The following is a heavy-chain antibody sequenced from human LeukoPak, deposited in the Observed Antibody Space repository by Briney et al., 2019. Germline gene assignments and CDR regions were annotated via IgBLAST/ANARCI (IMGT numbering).Heavy chain of an antibody. Sequence: SETLSLTCTVSGGSISSYYWSWIRQPPGKGLEWIGYIYYSGSTNYNPSLKSRVTISVDTSKNQFSLKLSSVTAADTAVYYCARVPVAAPKYYYYYYGMDVWGQGTTVTVSS. CDR2: IYYSGST. CDR1: GGSISSYY. D-gene: IGHD2-15*01. J-gene: IGHJ6*02. CDR3: ARVPVAAPKYYYYYYGMDV. V-gene: IGHV4-59*08.